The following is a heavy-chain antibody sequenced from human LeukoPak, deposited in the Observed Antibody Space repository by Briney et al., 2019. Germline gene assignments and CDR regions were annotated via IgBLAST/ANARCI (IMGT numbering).Heavy chain of an antibody. CDR2: ISGSGGST. CDR3: AKDADSGSYLVY. Sequence: GGSLRLSCAASGFTFSSYSMSWVRQAPGKGLEWVSAISGSGGSTHYADSAKGRFTISRDNSKNTLYLQMNSLRAEDTAIYYCAKDADSGSYLVYWGQGTLVTVSS. CDR1: GFTFSSYS. V-gene: IGHV3-23*01. D-gene: IGHD1-26*01. J-gene: IGHJ4*02.